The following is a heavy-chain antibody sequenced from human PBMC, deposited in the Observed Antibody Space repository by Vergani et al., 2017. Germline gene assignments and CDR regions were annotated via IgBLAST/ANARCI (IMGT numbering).Heavy chain of an antibody. J-gene: IGHJ6*03. Sequence: QVQLQESGPGLVKPSETLSLTCTVSGGSISSYYWSWIRQPAGKGLEWIGRIYTSGSTNYNPSLKSGVTMSVDTSKNKFSLKLSSVTAADTAVYYCARVKRPGIAVAGTSYYYYYMDVWGKGTTVTVSS. CDR1: GGSISSYY. D-gene: IGHD6-19*01. CDR3: ARVKRPGIAVAGTSYYYYYMDV. V-gene: IGHV4-4*07. CDR2: IYTSGST.